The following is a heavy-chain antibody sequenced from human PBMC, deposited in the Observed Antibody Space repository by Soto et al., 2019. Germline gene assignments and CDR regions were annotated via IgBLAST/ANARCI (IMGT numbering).Heavy chain of an antibody. Sequence: PGGSLRLSCAASGFTFSSYGMHWVRQAPGKGLEWVAVIWYDGSNKYYADSVKGRFTISRDNSKNTLYLQMNSLRAEDTAVYYCARDHVVVVAAAPSHWFDPWGQGTLVTVSS. CDR1: GFTFSSYG. CDR3: ARDHVVVVAAAPSHWFDP. J-gene: IGHJ5*02. CDR2: IWYDGSNK. V-gene: IGHV3-33*01. D-gene: IGHD2-15*01.